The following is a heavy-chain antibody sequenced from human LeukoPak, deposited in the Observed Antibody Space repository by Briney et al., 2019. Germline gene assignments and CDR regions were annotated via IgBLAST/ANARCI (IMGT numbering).Heavy chain of an antibody. J-gene: IGHJ6*03. CDR1: GGSISSSSYY. V-gene: IGHV4-39*01. D-gene: IGHD3-10*01. CDR2: IYYSGST. Sequence: SETLSLTCTVSGGSISSSSYYWGWIRQPPGKGLEWIGSIYYSGSTYYNPSLKSRVTISVDTSKNQFSLKLSSVTAADTAVYYCARVGFDYYYYYMDVWGKGTTVTVSS. CDR3: ARVGFDYYYYYMDV.